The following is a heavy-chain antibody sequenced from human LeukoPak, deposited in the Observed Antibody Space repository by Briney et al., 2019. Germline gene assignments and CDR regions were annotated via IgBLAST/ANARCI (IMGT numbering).Heavy chain of an antibody. CDR3: ARGDTIFLGSFGYYYMDV. J-gene: IGHJ6*03. D-gene: IGHD3-9*01. CDR2: ISYDGSNK. V-gene: IGHV3-30*04. Sequence: GESLRLFCEASGFTFSSYAMHWIRQAPGKGLEWVAVISYDGSNKYYADSVKGRFTIPRDNSKNTLYLQMNSLRAEDTAVYYCARGDTIFLGSFGYYYMDVWGKGTTVTVSS. CDR1: GFTFSSYA.